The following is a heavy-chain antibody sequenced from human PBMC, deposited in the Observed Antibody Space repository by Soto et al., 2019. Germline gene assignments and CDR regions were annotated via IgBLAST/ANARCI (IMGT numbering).Heavy chain of an antibody. Sequence: QVQLVQSGAEVKKPGSSVKVSCKASGGTFSSYAISWVRQAPGQGLEWMGGIIPIFGTANYAQKFQGRVTITADESTSTAYMELSSLSSEDTAVYYCARGGDIVVLPGYNWCDPWGQGTLVTVSS. CDR1: GGTFSSYA. CDR3: ARGGDIVVLPGYNWCDP. V-gene: IGHV1-69*19. CDR2: IIPIFGTA. J-gene: IGHJ5*02. D-gene: IGHD2-2*01.